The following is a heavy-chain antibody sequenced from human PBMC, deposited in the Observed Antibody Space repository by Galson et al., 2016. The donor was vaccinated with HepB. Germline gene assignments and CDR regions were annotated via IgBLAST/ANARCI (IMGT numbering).Heavy chain of an antibody. D-gene: IGHD2-21*01. CDR1: GFTFSHSA. V-gene: IGHV3-23*01. CDR2: ISGNGGET. Sequence: SLRLSCAASGFTFSHSALTWIRQAPGMGLEWVSTISGNGGETFYADSVRGRFTISRDNSWNTLSLQMNSLRAEDTALYYCAKGGHYSPFDPWGQGTLVTVSS. CDR3: AKGGHYSPFDP. J-gene: IGHJ5*02.